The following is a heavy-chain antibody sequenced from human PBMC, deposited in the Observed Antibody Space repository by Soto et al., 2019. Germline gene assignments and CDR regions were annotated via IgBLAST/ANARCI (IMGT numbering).Heavy chain of an antibody. J-gene: IGHJ6*02. CDR2: MLSGGRT. D-gene: IGHD1-1*01. CDR1: GFNVSHNY. Sequence: EVQLVESGGGLIQPGGSLRISCAASGFNVSHNYMSWVRQPPGKGLEWVAIMLSGGRTYYADSVKGRFTISRDNSKTTLYFQMHSLRAEDTAVYYCARDPGHGLDVWGQGTTVIVSS. V-gene: IGHV3-53*01. CDR3: ARDPGHGLDV.